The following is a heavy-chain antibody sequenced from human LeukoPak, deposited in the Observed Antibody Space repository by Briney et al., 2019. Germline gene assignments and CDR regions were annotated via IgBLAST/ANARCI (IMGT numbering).Heavy chain of an antibody. Sequence: GGSLRLSCAASGFTFRSYSMSWVRQAPGEGLEWVSSISSSSSYIYYADSVKGRFTISRDNAKNSLYLQMNSLRAEDTAVYYCASARIVGAPSAFDIWGQGTMVTVCS. J-gene: IGHJ3*02. D-gene: IGHD1-26*01. V-gene: IGHV3-21*01. CDR3: ASARIVGAPSAFDI. CDR2: ISSSSSYI. CDR1: GFTFRSYS.